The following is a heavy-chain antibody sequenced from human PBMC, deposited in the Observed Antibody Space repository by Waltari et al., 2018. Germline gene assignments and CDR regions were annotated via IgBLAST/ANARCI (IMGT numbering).Heavy chain of an antibody. J-gene: IGHJ5*02. V-gene: IGHV3-74*03. Sequence: EVQLVESGGGLVQPGGSLRLSCAVSGFLYNDYWMDWVRQAPGQGLVWVSRIKSDGTNIKYADSVRGRFTISRDNSKNTLYLQMNSLRAEDSAVYYCAKDPRMATIASGNWLDPWGQGTLVTVSS. CDR2: IKSDGTNI. CDR1: GFLYNDYW. D-gene: IGHD5-12*01. CDR3: AKDPRMATIASGNWLDP.